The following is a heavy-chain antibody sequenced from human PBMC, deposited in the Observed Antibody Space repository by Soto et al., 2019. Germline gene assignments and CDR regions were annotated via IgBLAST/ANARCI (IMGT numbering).Heavy chain of an antibody. D-gene: IGHD1-26*01. CDR2: IVVGIGNT. V-gene: IGHV1-58*02. CDR1: GFTFANSA. J-gene: IGHJ4*02. Sequence: QMQLAQSGPEVKKPGTSVKVSCKASGFTFANSAIQWVRQARGQRLEWIGWIVVGIGNTNYAQTLQERLTITSDMSTSTAYMELSSLRLEDTAVYYCAAVQGGGASFHFWGQGTLVTVSS. CDR3: AAVQGGGASFHF.